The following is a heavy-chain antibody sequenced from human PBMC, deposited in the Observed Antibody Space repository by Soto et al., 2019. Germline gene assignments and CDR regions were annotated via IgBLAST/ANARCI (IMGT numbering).Heavy chain of an antibody. Sequence: SETLSLTCTVSGGSISSSSYYWGWIRQPPGKGLEWIGSIYYSGSTYYNPSLKSRVTISVDTSKNQFSLKLSSVTAADTAVYYCASTMSYYGSGSYPAWGQGTLVTVSS. CDR2: IYYSGST. J-gene: IGHJ5*02. D-gene: IGHD3-10*01. CDR1: GGSISSSSYY. CDR3: ASTMSYYGSGSYPA. V-gene: IGHV4-39*01.